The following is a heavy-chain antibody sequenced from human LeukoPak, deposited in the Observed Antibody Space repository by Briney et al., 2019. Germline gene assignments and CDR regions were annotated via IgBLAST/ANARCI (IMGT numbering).Heavy chain of an antibody. CDR1: GGSISSSSYY. Sequence: SETLSLTCTVSGGSISSSSYYWGWIRQPPGKGLEWIGSIYYSGSTYYNPSLKSRVTISVDTSKNQFSLKPSSVTAANTAVYYCARQRYSSSSLDYWAQGTLVTVSS. V-gene: IGHV4-39*01. CDR2: IYYSGST. CDR3: ARQRYSSSSLDY. D-gene: IGHD6-6*01. J-gene: IGHJ4*02.